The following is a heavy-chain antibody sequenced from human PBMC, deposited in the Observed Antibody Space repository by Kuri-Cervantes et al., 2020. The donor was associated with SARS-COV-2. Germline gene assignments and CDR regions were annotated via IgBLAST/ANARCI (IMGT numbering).Heavy chain of an antibody. Sequence: GGSLRLSCAASGFTVSSNYMSWVRQAPGKGLEWVSVIYSGGSTYYADSVKGRFTISRDNSKNTLYLQMNSLRAEDTAVYYCAKVVEVVVAAAFDYRGQGTLVTVSS. V-gene: IGHV3-53*05. CDR3: AKVVEVVVAAAFDY. CDR2: IYSGGST. J-gene: IGHJ4*02. D-gene: IGHD2-15*01. CDR1: GFTVSSNY.